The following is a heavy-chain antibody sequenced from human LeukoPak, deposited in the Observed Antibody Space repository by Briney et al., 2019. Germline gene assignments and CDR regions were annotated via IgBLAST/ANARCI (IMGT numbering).Heavy chain of an antibody. V-gene: IGHV3-30-3*01. J-gene: IGHJ4*02. D-gene: IGHD3-22*01. CDR1: GFTFSSYA. CDR3: ASGFYYDSSGYPSHDQYYFDY. Sequence: PGGSLRLSCAASGFTFSSYAMHWVRQAPGKGLEWVAVISYDGSNKYYADSVKGRFTISRDNSKNTLYLQMNSLRAEDTAVYYCASGFYYDSSGYPSHDQYYFDYWGQGTLVTVSS. CDR2: ISYDGSNK.